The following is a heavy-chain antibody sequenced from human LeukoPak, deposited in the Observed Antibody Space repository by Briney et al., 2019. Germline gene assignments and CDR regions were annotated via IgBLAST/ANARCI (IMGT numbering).Heavy chain of an antibody. V-gene: IGHV4-38-2*02. CDR3: ARRVGATNPYFDY. Sequence: SETLSLTCTVSGYSISSGYYWGWIRQPPGKGLEWIGSIYHGGSTYYNPSLKSRVTISVDTSKNQFSLKLSSVTAADTAVYYCARRVGATNPYFDYWGQGTLVTVSS. D-gene: IGHD1-26*01. J-gene: IGHJ4*02. CDR1: GYSISSGYY. CDR2: IYHGGST.